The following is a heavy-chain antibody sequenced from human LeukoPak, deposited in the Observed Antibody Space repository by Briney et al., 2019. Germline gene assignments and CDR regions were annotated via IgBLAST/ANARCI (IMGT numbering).Heavy chain of an antibody. CDR2: ISYDGRNE. CDR1: GFTFSSYD. D-gene: IGHD6-13*01. Sequence: PGGSLRLSCAASGFTFSSYDMYWVRQAPGKGLEWLTVISYDGRNENYADSVQGRFTISRDNSENTLFLQMNSLRPEDTAVYYCLRARGSNGYQGEHWGQGTLVIVSS. V-gene: IGHV3-30*03. J-gene: IGHJ4*02. CDR3: LRARGSNGYQGEH.